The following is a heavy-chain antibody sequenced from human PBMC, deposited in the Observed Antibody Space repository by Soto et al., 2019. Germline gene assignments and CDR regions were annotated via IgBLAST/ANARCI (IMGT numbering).Heavy chain of an antibody. V-gene: IGHV4-30-4*01. CDR3: ASGFGSGGGYHFGY. Sequence: QVQLQESGPGLVKPSQTLSLTCTVSGGSISSGDYYWSWIRQPPGKGLEWIGYIYYSGSTYYNPYSMSLSTTAVDTSMSRYTLERSSVTAADTAVYYCASGFGSGGGYHFGYWGQGSLLTVSA. CDR1: GGSISSGDYY. CDR2: IYYSGST. J-gene: IGHJ4*02. D-gene: IGHD6-19*01.